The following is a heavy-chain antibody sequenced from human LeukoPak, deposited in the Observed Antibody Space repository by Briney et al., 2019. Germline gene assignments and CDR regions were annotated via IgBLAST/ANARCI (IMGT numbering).Heavy chain of an antibody. Sequence: KPGGSLRLSCAASGFTFSSYTMNWVRQAPGKGLEWVSCISGSSVYIYYADSLKGRFTISRDNAKNSLYLQMNGLRAEDTAVYYCARVSVAGAVIDAFDMWGQGSMLTVSS. J-gene: IGHJ3*02. CDR1: GFTFSSYT. D-gene: IGHD6-19*01. V-gene: IGHV3-21*01. CDR3: ARVSVAGAVIDAFDM. CDR2: ISGSSVYI.